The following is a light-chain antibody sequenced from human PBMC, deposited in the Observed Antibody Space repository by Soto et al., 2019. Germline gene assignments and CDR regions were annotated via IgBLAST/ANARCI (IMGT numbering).Light chain of an antibody. J-gene: IGKJ5*01. CDR2: GAS. Sequence: ILITQSPATLSLSPVQMAPLPYRASQNINSNLAWYQQTPGRPPRLLIYGASTRATGVPARFSGSGSGTEFTLTINSLQSEDFAVYYCQQYNNWPIAFGQGTRLEIK. CDR3: QQYNNWPIA. V-gene: IGKV3-15*01. CDR1: QNINSN.